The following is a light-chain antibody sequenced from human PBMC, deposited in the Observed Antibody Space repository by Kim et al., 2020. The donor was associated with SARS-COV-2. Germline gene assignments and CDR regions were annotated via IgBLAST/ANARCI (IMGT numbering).Light chain of an antibody. V-gene: IGKV3-20*01. CDR2: GAS. CDR3: QQYGNSPFT. Sequence: SPGEEATPSCRASQPVVSSDLAWYQHKPGRAPRLLISGASRRATGAPDRFSGSGSGTDFTLTISRLEPEDCAVYYCQQYGNSPFTFGPGTKVDIK. J-gene: IGKJ3*01. CDR1: QPVVSSD.